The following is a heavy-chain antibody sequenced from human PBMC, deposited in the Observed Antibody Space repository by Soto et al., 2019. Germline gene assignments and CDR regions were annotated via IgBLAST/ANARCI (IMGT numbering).Heavy chain of an antibody. D-gene: IGHD1-1*01. CDR3: ARRAETNGWNGFGADKYYFDF. Sequence: QVQLVQSGAEVRKPGASVKVSCEASGYTFTSYDIYWVRQATGQGLEWMGWLNPNTGNSGYAQKFQGRITVTSDTSINTVHMERSSLRSEDTAVYYCARRAETNGWNGFGADKYYFDFWGQGTLFTVSS. J-gene: IGHJ4*02. CDR2: LNPNTGNS. CDR1: GYTFTSYD. V-gene: IGHV1-8*01.